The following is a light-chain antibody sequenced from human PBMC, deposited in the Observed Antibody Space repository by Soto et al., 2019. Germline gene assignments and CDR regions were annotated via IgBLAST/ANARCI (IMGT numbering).Light chain of an antibody. CDR3: QQPHIWLRT. J-gene: IGKJ1*01. Sequence: VWILTKATLSATSGERGMLYCTASQTVGVRLAWYQHKPGQATRLLIYEASNRVAGVPGRFSGSGSGTDFTLTISSLEPEDCAVYYCQQPHIWLRTFAQVSKVDI. V-gene: IGKV3-11*01. CDR2: EAS. CDR1: QTVGVR.